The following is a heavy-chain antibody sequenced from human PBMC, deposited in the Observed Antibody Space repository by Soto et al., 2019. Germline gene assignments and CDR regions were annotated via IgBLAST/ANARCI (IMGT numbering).Heavy chain of an antibody. V-gene: IGHV6-1*01. CDR1: GDSVSSNSAA. J-gene: IGHJ6*03. CDR3: AGTTSYQWYYMDV. D-gene: IGHD1-7*01. Sequence: SQTLSLTCAITGDSVSSNSAAWNWIRQSPSRGLEWLGRTYYRSRWYNDYAVPVRSRITVNADTSKNQFSLQLTSVTPEDTAVDYCAGTTSYQWYYMDVWGKGTTVTAP. CDR2: TYYRSRWYN.